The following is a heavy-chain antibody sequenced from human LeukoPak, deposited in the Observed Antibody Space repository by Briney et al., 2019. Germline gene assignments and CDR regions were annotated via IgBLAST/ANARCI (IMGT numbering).Heavy chain of an antibody. D-gene: IGHD3-16*01. CDR1: GYTFTSYY. CDR3: ARDVSSASFTYYYYYMDV. Sequence: ASVKVSCKASGYTFTSYYMHWVRQAPGQGLEWMGIINPSGGSTSYAQKFQGRVTMTRDMSTSTVYMELSSLRSEDTAVYYCARDVSSASFTYYYYYMDVWGKGTTVTVSS. V-gene: IGHV1-46*01. CDR2: INPSGGST. J-gene: IGHJ6*03.